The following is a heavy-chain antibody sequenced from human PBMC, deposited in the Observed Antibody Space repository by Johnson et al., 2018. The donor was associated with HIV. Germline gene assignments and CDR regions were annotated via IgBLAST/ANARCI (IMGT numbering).Heavy chain of an antibody. Sequence: MQLVESGGGLVQPGLSLRLSCTGSGFTFGDYAMSWFRQAPGKGPEWVGFIRSKAYGGTTEYAASVKGRFTISRDDSKSIAYLQMNSLKTEDTAVYYCTRGDYYHSSGYYSPDAFDIWGQGTMVTVSS. CDR2: IRSKAYGGTT. J-gene: IGHJ3*02. CDR3: TRGDYYHSSGYYSPDAFDI. V-gene: IGHV3-49*03. D-gene: IGHD3-22*01. CDR1: GFTFGDYA.